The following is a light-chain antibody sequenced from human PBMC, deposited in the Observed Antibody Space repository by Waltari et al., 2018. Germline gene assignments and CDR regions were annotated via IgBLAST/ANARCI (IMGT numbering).Light chain of an antibody. CDR2: AAT. V-gene: IGKV1-39*01. CDR3: QQSYSVPFT. CDR1: QNIDNY. Sequence: DIQMTQYPSSLSASVGDRVTISCRASQNIDNYLNWYQQKPGKAPELLIFAATTLQRGVPWRFSGRGSGTDFNLTITSLQPDDFATYYCQQSYSVPFTFGPGTNVDRK. J-gene: IGKJ3*01.